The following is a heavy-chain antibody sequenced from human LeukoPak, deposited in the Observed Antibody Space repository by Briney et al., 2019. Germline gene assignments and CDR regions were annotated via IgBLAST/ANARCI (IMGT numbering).Heavy chain of an antibody. V-gene: IGHV3-48*03. CDR1: GFTFSSYG. Sequence: PGGSLRLSCAASGFTFSSYGMNWLRQGPGKGLEWVSYISSTGSTIYYADSVKGRFTISRDNAKNSLYLQMNSLRAEDTAVYYCARAPGYSDYVFDYWGQGALVTVSS. D-gene: IGHD5-12*01. CDR2: ISSTGSTI. J-gene: IGHJ4*02. CDR3: ARAPGYSDYVFDY.